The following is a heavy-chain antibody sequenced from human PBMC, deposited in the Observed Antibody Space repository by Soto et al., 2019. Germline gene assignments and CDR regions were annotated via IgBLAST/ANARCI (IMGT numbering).Heavy chain of an antibody. CDR2: IWYDGSNK. D-gene: IGHD3-22*01. CDR1: GFTFSSYG. Sequence: PGGSLRLSCAASGFTFSSYGMHWVRQAPGKGLEWVAVIWYDGSNKYYADSVKGRFTISRDNVKKSLYLQMINLRAEDTAMYYCARGYYHDTGGPFSDAFDIWGQGTMVTVSS. J-gene: IGHJ3*02. CDR3: ARGYYHDTGGPFSDAFDI. V-gene: IGHV3-33*03.